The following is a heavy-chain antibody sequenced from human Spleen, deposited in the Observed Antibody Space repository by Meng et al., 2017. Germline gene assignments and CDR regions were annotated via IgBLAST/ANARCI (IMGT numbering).Heavy chain of an antibody. CDR3: ARATNPYDSSGYVDY. J-gene: IGHJ4*02. CDR2: ISGNNDNT. Sequence: ASVKVSCKASGFTFASYGIIWVRQAPGQGLEWMGWISGNNDNTNYAQKFQGRVTMTTDTSTNTAYMEERTLRSDDTAVYYCARATNPYDSSGYVDYWGQGTPVTVSS. V-gene: IGHV1-18*01. D-gene: IGHD3-22*01. CDR1: GFTFASYG.